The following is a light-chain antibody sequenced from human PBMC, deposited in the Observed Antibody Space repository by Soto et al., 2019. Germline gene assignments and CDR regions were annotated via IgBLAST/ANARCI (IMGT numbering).Light chain of an antibody. CDR1: QTISSW. CDR2: DAS. J-gene: IGKJ1*01. V-gene: IGKV1-5*01. Sequence: DIQMTQSPSTLSASVGDRVTITCRASQTISSWLAWYQQKPGKPPKLLIFDASTLQRGVPSRFSGSGSGTEFTLTISSLQPDDFATYYCQHYNSYSEAFGQGTKVDIK. CDR3: QHYNSYSEA.